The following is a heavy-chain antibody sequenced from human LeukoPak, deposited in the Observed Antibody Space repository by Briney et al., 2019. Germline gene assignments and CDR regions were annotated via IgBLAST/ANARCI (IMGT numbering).Heavy chain of an antibody. V-gene: IGHV4-59*01. Sequence: SETLSLTCTASGVSISSYYWSWIRQPPGKGLEWIGYIYYSGSTNYNPSLKSRVTISVDTSKNQFSLKLSSVTAADTAVYYCARSSGREYYYYYYYMDVWGKGTTVTISS. D-gene: IGHD6-19*01. CDR2: IYYSGST. CDR3: ARSSGREYYYYYYYMDV. CDR1: GVSISSYY. J-gene: IGHJ6*03.